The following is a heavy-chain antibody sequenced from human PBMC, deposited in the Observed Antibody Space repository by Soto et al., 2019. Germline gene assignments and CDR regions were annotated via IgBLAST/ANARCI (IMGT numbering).Heavy chain of an antibody. CDR1: GGSISSGGYY. Sequence: QVQLQESGPGLVKPSQTLSLTCTVSGGSISSGGYYWSWIRQHPGKGLEWIGYIYYSGSTYYNPSLRSRVTISVDTSKNQFPLKLSSVTAADTAVYYCARGDSYGDKGGIKIDWFDPWGQGTLVTVSS. CDR2: IYYSGST. V-gene: IGHV4-31*03. D-gene: IGHD4-17*01. J-gene: IGHJ5*02. CDR3: ARGDSYGDKGGIKIDWFDP.